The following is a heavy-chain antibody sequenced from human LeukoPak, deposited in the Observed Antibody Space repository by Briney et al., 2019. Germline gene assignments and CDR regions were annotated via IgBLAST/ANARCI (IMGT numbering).Heavy chain of an antibody. D-gene: IGHD3-10*01. Sequence: GGSLRLSCAASGFTFSDYYMSWIRQAPGKGLEWVSYISSSSSYTNYADSVKGRFTISRDNAKNSLYLQMNSLRAEDTAVYYCARDPGLLWFGELFFYFDYWGQGTLVTVSS. V-gene: IGHV3-11*06. CDR1: GFTFSDYY. CDR2: ISSSSSYT. J-gene: IGHJ4*02. CDR3: ARDPGLLWFGELFFYFDY.